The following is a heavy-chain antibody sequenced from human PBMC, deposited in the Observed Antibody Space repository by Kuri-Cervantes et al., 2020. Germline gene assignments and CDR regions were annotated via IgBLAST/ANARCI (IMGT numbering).Heavy chain of an antibody. D-gene: IGHD3-22*01. CDR2: IKQDGSEK. V-gene: IGHV3-7*03. CDR3: ATSSSGYSYYYYYMDV. Sequence: GGSLRLSCAASGFTFSSYTMNWVRQAPGKGLEGVANIKQDGSEKYYVDSVKGRFTVSRDNARNSLFLQMSSLRADDTAVYYCATSSSGYSYYYYYMDVWGKGTSVTVSS. J-gene: IGHJ6*03. CDR1: GFTFSSYT.